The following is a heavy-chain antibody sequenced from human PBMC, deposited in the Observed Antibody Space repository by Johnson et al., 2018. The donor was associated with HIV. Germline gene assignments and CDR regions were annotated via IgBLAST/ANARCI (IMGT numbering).Heavy chain of an antibody. J-gene: IGHJ3*02. CDR2: IRSEAYGGTT. D-gene: IGHD6-25*01. V-gene: IGHV3-49*02. Sequence: FIRSEAYGGTTEDAVYVKGRFTFSRDDSKSIAYLQMNSLKTEDTAVYYCTRAALRGSRAFDIWGQGTMVTVSS. CDR3: TRAALRGSRAFDI.